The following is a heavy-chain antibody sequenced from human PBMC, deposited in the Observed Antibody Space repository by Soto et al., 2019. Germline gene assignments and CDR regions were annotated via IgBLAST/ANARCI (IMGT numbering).Heavy chain of an antibody. CDR3: AGGGGVGVAGSAAFDM. CDR1: GYPVTAYY. V-gene: IGHV1-2*02. J-gene: IGHJ3*02. D-gene: IGHD3-3*01. Sequence: QLHLVQSGAVVKKPGASVTVSCSASGYPVTAYYMHWVRQAPGRGLEWMGGINPATGAAKYTQTFQGRVTMTRDTFPGNGFMELGGLASGDTAGVYWAGGGGVGVAGSAAFDMWGQGTLVTVSS. CDR2: INPATGAA.